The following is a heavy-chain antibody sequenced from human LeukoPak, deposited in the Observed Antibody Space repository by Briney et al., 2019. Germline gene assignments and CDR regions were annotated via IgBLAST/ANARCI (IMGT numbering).Heavy chain of an antibody. CDR3: AKDPPTSGYTDY. Sequence: GGSLRLSWAASGFTFRSYAMSWVRQAPGKGLEWVSAISGSGGTTDYADSVKGRFTISRDNSKNTLYLQMNSLRAEDTAVYYCAKDPPTSGYTDYWGQGTLVTVSS. CDR1: GFTFRSYA. V-gene: IGHV3-23*01. J-gene: IGHJ4*02. D-gene: IGHD3-22*01. CDR2: ISGSGGTT.